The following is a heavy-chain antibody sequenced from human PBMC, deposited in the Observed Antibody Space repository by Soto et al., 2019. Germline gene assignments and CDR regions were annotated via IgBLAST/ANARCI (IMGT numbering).Heavy chain of an antibody. CDR1: GFTFSSYA. CDR2: ISYDGSNK. Sequence: QVQLVESGGGVVQPGRSLRLSCAASGFTFSSYAMHWVRQAPGKGLEWVAVISYDGSNKYYADSVKGRFTISRDNSKNTRYLQMNSLRAEDTAVYYCARDRGSNSYYYYGMDVWGQGTTVTVSS. D-gene: IGHD2-2*01. V-gene: IGHV3-30-3*01. J-gene: IGHJ6*02. CDR3: ARDRGSNSYYYYGMDV.